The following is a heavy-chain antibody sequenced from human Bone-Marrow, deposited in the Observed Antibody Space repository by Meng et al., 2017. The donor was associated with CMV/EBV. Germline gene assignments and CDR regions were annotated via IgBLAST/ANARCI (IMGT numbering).Heavy chain of an antibody. CDR1: GGSISSSSYY. CDR3: AREYSSSWYGFDY. Sequence: SETLSLTCTVSGGSISSSSYYWGWIRQPPGKGLEWIGSIYYSGSTYYNPSLKRRVTISVDTSKNQFSLKLSSVTAADTAVYYCAREYSSSWYGFDYWGQGTLVTVSS. D-gene: IGHD6-13*01. J-gene: IGHJ4*02. V-gene: IGHV4-39*01. CDR2: IYYSGST.